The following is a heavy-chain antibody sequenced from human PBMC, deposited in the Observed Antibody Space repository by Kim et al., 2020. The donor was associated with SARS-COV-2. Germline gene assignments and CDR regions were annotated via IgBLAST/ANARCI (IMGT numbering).Heavy chain of an antibody. D-gene: IGHD1-26*01. Sequence: ASVKVSCKASGYTFTGYYMHWVRQAPGQGLEWMGRINPNSGGTNYAQKFQGRVTMTRDTSISTAYMELSRLRSDDTAVYYCAREFVWELLQVGFDYWGQGTLVTVSS. CDR3: AREFVWELLQVGFDY. CDR1: GYTFTGYY. V-gene: IGHV1-2*06. CDR2: INPNSGGT. J-gene: IGHJ4*02.